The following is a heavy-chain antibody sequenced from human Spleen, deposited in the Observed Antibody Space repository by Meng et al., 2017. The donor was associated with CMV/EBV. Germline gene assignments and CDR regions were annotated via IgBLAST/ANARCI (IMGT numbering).Heavy chain of an antibody. D-gene: IGHD6-6*01. CDR1: GGSFKRSA. Sequence: SVKVSCKASGGSFKRSAFNWVRQAPGQGLEWMGGIIPLLGISNYAQKFQGRVTITADKIMSRVYMEVTSLRSDDTAVYYCARDGLDEFSSSKRDSRTWSDYWGQGTLVTVSS. V-gene: IGHV1-69*10. CDR2: IIPLLGIS. J-gene: IGHJ4*02. CDR3: ARDGLDEFSSSKRDSRTWSDY.